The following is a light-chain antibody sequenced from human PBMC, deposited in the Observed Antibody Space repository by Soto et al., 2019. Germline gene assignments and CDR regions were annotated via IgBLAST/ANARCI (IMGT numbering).Light chain of an antibody. CDR3: QQRSNWPLT. Sequence: IVLTQSPGTLSLSPGERATLSCRASKSVSSYLAWFQQKPGQAPRLLIYDASNRATGVPARFSGSGSGTDFTLTISSLEPEDFAVYYCQQRSNWPLTFGGGTKVEIK. CDR1: KSVSSY. J-gene: IGKJ4*01. V-gene: IGKV3-11*01. CDR2: DAS.